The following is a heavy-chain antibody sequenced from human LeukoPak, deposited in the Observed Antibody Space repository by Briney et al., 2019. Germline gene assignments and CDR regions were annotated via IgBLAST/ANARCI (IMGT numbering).Heavy chain of an antibody. D-gene: IGHD3-22*01. CDR2: INTDAINT. V-gene: IGHV3-74*01. Sequence: GGSLRLSCAASGFTFSSYAMSWVRQAPGKGLVWVSRINTDAINTGYADSVKGRFTISRNNAKNTLYLQMNSLRAEDTAVYYCARGGYYYDSSGYLWYFDYWGQGTLVTVSS. J-gene: IGHJ4*02. CDR3: ARGGYYYDSSGYLWYFDY. CDR1: GFTFSSYA.